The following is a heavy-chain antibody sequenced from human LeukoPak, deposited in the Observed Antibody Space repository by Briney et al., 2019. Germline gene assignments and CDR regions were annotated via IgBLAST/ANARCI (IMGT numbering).Heavy chain of an antibody. CDR2: MNPNSGAT. D-gene: IGHD2-2*01. CDR1: GYTFTVNY. Sequence: GASVKVSCKPSGYTFTVNYLHWVRQAPGQGLEWVGWMNPNSGATVYAQNFQGRVTMTRDTSISTAYMELSSRTSDDTAVYYCTRGAGTSWFDYWGQGSLVTVSS. V-gene: IGHV1-2*02. CDR3: TRGAGTSWFDY. J-gene: IGHJ4*02.